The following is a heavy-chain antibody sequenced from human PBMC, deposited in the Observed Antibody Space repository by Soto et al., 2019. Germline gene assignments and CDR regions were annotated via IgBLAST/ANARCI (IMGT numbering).Heavy chain of an antibody. CDR2: ISSSSSTI. Sequence: EVQLVESGGGLVQPGGSLRLSCAASGFTFSSYSMNWVRQAPGKGLEWVSYISSSSSTIYYADSVKGRFTISRDNAKNSLYLQMNSLRAEDTAVYYCARDQKQYYGILTGYYRHDAFDIWGQGTMVTVSS. J-gene: IGHJ3*02. CDR3: ARDQKQYYGILTGYYRHDAFDI. V-gene: IGHV3-48*01. CDR1: GFTFSSYS. D-gene: IGHD3-9*01.